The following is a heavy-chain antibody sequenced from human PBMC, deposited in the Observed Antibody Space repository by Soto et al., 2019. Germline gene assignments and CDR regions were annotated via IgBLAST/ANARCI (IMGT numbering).Heavy chain of an antibody. J-gene: IGHJ4*02. D-gene: IGHD1-26*01. V-gene: IGHV4-31*03. Sequence: SETLSLTCTVSGGSISSGVYYWGWIRQHPGKGLEYIGYIYYSGSTYYNPSLKSRATISIDTSANQFSLKLISLTAADTAVYYCARVGVGANKSYWGQGTMVTVSS. CDR2: IYYSGST. CDR1: GGSISSGVYY. CDR3: ARVGVGANKSY.